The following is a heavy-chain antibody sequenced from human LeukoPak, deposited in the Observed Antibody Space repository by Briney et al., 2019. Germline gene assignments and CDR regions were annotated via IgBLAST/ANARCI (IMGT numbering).Heavy chain of an antibody. CDR3: LPSSWFGGFDY. CDR1: GFTFDDYT. CDR2: ISWDGGST. J-gene: IGHJ4*02. Sequence: GGSLRLSCAASGFTFDDYTMHWVRQAPGKGLEWVSLISWDGGSTYYADSVKGRFTISRDNSKNSLYLQMNSLRTEDTALYYCLPSSWFGGFDYWGQGTLVTVSS. D-gene: IGHD6-13*01. V-gene: IGHV3-43*01.